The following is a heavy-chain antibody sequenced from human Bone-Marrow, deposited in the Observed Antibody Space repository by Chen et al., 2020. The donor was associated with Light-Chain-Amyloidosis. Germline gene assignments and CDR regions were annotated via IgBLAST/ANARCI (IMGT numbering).Heavy chain of an antibody. CDR1: GDSITSSTDY. J-gene: IGHJ4*02. Sequence: QVQLQLSGPGLVKPSETLSLKCSVSGDSITSSTDYWGWIRQPPGKGLEYIASIYSSGSSYYKPSLKSRVTISVDTSKNQFSLRLTPATAADTAVYYCTGDVRLEWAFYWGQGILVTVSS. CDR2: IYSSGSS. V-gene: IGHV4-39*07. D-gene: IGHD3-3*01. CDR3: TGDVRLEWAFY.